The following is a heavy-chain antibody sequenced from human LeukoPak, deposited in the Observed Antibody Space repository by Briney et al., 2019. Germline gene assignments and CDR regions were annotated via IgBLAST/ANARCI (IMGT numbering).Heavy chain of an antibody. CDR1: GGTFSSYA. CDR2: IIPILGIA. CDR3: ARVLGGSYRHYYYCMDV. J-gene: IGHJ6*02. Sequence: ASVKVSCKASGGTFSSYAISWVRQAPGQGLEWMGRIIPILGIANYAQKFQGRVTITADKSTSTAYMELSSLRSEDTAVYYCARVLGGSYRHYYYCMDVWGQGTTVTVSS. V-gene: IGHV1-69*04. D-gene: IGHD1-26*01.